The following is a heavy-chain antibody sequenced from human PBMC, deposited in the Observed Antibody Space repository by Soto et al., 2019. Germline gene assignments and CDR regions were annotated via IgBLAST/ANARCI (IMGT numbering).Heavy chain of an antibody. V-gene: IGHV4-34*01. Sequence: SETLSLTYAVYGGSFSGYDGSWIRQTPGKGLEWIGEINHSGSTNYNPSLKSRVTISVDTSKNQFSLKLSSVTAADTAVYYCATENYDFWSGYYTYYYYGMDVWGQGTTVTVSS. CDR2: INHSGST. CDR1: GGSFSGYD. CDR3: ATENYDFWSGYYTYYYYGMDV. D-gene: IGHD3-3*01. J-gene: IGHJ6*02.